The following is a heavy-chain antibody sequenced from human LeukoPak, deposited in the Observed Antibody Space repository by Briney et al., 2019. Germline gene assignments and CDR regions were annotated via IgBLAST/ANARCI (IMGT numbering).Heavy chain of an antibody. Sequence: GGSLRLSCAASGFIFSNFAMSWVRQAPGKGLEWVSAIRGSGGSTYYADSVKGRSTISRDNSKNTLYLQMNSLRAEDTAVYYCATGPYYYDSSGTDYWGQGTLVTVSS. CDR2: IRGSGGST. CDR3: ATGPYYYDSSGTDY. CDR1: GFIFSNFA. J-gene: IGHJ4*02. D-gene: IGHD3-22*01. V-gene: IGHV3-23*01.